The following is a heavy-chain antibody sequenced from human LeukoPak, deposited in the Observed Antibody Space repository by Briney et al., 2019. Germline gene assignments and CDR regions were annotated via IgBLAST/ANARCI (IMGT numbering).Heavy chain of an antibody. J-gene: IGHJ6*02. CDR3: ARNPRKDYYYYGMDV. CDR2: INAGNGNT. CDR1: GYTFTSYA. Sequence: ASVKDSCKASGYTFTSYAMHWVRQAPGQRLEWMGWINAGNGNTKYSQKFQGRVTITRDTSASTAYMELSSLRSEDTAVYYCARNPRKDYYYYGMDVWGQGTTVTVSS. V-gene: IGHV1-3*01.